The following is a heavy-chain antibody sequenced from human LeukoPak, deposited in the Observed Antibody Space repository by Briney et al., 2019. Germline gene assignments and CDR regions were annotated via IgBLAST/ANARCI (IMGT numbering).Heavy chain of an antibody. J-gene: IGHJ4*02. CDR1: GFTVSTNY. D-gene: IGHD3-10*01. V-gene: IGHV3-53*05. CDR2: IDRGGIT. CDR3: AKDRHFYGAGTYYNLDY. Sequence: SGESLRLSCAASGFTVSTNYMSWVTQAPGKGLEWVSVIDRGGITYYADSVKGRFTISRDNSKSTLYLQLNSLRVEDTAVYYCAKDRHFYGAGTYYNLDYWGQGTLVTVSS.